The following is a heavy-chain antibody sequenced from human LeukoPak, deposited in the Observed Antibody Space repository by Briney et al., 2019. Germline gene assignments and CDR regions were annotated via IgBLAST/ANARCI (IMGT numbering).Heavy chain of an antibody. CDR1: GYTFTRYG. D-gene: IGHD2-15*01. Sequence: ASVKVSCKASGYTFTRYGITWVRQAPGQGLEWMGWISTYDGGTYYAQKFQGRVTMTRDTPANTAYMELRGLRSDDTALYYCVRDVLNRCIGGICPIDDWGQGTLVTVSS. CDR3: VRDVLNRCIGGICPIDD. CDR2: ISTYDGGT. V-gene: IGHV1-18*04. J-gene: IGHJ4*02.